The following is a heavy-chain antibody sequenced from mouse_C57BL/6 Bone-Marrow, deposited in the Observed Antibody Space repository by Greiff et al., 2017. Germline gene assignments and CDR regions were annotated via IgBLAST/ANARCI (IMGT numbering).Heavy chain of an antibody. D-gene: IGHD2-5*01. CDR1: GYTFTSYW. V-gene: IGHV1-55*01. Sequence: VQLQESGAELVKPGASVTMSCKASGYTFTSYWIPWVKQRPGQGLEWIGDLYPGSGRTNYNEKFKSKATLTVDTSSSTAYMQLSSLTAEDSAVYYCARGACYNNYGYYWGQGTTLTVSS. CDR2: LYPGSGRT. J-gene: IGHJ2*01. CDR3: ARGACYNNYGYY.